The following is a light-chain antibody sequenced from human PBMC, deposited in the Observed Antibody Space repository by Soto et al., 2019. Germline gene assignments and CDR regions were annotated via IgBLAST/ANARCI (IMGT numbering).Light chain of an antibody. V-gene: IGKV1-39*01. CDR2: AAS. Sequence: DIQMTQSPSSLSASVGDRVTITCRASQSVSSYLNWYLQKPGKAPKLLIYAASSLQSGVPSRFSGGGSGTDFTLTISSLQPEDFATYYCQQSYNTPLTFGGGTKVEIK. J-gene: IGKJ4*01. CDR3: QQSYNTPLT. CDR1: QSVSSY.